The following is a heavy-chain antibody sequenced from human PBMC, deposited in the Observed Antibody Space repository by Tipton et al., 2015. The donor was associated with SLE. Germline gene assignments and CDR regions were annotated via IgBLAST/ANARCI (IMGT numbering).Heavy chain of an antibody. D-gene: IGHD2-8*01. CDR3: ARASLHESVLMVYAISAFDI. CDR2: IYYSGST. Sequence: TLSLTCTVSGGSISSYYWSWIRQPPGKGLEWIGYIYYSGSTNYNPSLKSRVTISVDTSKNQFSLKLSSVTAADTAVYYCARASLHESVLMVYAISAFDIWGQGTMVTVSS. V-gene: IGHV4-59*01. J-gene: IGHJ3*02. CDR1: GGSISSYY.